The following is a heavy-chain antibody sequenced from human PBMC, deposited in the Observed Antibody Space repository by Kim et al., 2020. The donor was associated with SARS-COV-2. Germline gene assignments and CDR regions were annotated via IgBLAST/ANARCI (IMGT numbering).Heavy chain of an antibody. CDR2: IYPGDSDT. CDR1: GYSFTSYW. D-gene: IGHD6-13*01. Sequence: GESLKISCKGSGYSFTSYWIGWVRQMPGKGLEWMGIIYPGDSDTRYSPSFQGQVTISADKSISTAYLQWSSLKASDTAMYYCARHVWDRGIAAAGITDADYYYYYGMDVWGQGTTVTVSS. J-gene: IGHJ6*02. V-gene: IGHV5-51*01. CDR3: ARHVWDRGIAAAGITDADYYYYYGMDV.